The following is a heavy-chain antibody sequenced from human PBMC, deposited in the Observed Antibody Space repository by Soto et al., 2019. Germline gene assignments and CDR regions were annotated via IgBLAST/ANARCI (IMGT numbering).Heavy chain of an antibody. D-gene: IGHD4-4*01. CDR3: ARPLWRDDYNWGYFDL. V-gene: IGHV3-30*03. CDR1: GFTFSSYG. Sequence: GGSLRLSCAASGFTFSSYGMHWVRQAPGKGLEWVAVITYDGSKKYYADSVKGRFTISRDNSKNTLYLQMNSLRAEDTAVYYCARPLWRDDYNWGYFDLWGRGTLVTVSS. J-gene: IGHJ2*01. CDR2: ITYDGSKK.